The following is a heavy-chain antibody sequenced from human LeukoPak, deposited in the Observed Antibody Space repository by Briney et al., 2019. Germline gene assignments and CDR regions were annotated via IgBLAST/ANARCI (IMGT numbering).Heavy chain of an antibody. CDR2: IKQDGSEK. Sequence: GGSLRLSCTASGFTFGDYAISWVRQAPGKGLEWVANIKQDGSEKYYVDSVKGRFTISRDNAKNSLYLQMNSLRAEDTAVYYCARCATGVRGVIYYYYMDVWGKGTTVTISS. J-gene: IGHJ6*03. V-gene: IGHV3-7*01. CDR3: ARCATGVRGVIYYYYMDV. CDR1: GFTFGDYA. D-gene: IGHD3-10*01.